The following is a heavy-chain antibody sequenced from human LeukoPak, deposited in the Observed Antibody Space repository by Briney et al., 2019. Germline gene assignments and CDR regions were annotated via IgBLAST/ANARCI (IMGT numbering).Heavy chain of an antibody. CDR1: GYTFTSYD. J-gene: IGHJ6*02. CDR3: ARVPAAIPGGYYYYGMDV. D-gene: IGHD2-2*01. CDR2: MNPNSGNT. V-gene: IGHV1-8*01. Sequence: ASVKVSCTASGYTFTSYDINWVRQATGQGLEWMGWMNPNSGNTGYAQKFQGRVTMTRNTSISTAYMELSSLRSEDTAVYYCARVPAAIPGGYYYYGMDVWGQGTTVTVSS.